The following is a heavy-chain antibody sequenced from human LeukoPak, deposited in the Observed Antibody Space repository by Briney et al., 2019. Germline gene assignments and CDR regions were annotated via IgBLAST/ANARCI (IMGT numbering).Heavy chain of an antibody. D-gene: IGHD3-10*02. CDR2: INPNGGST. CDR3: ARAANMFGDEFDY. CDR1: GYTFTSYC. J-gene: IGHJ4*02. V-gene: IGHV1-46*01. Sequence: ASVKVSCKASGYTFTSYCMNWVRQAPGQGLEWRGIINPNGGSTSYAQKFQGRVTMARATSTSTVYMELSSLRSEDTAVYYCARAANMFGDEFDYWGQGTLVTVSS.